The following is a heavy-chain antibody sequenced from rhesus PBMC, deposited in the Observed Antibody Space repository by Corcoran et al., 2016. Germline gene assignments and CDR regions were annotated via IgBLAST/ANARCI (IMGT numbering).Heavy chain of an antibody. Sequence: QVQLQESGPGLVKPSETLSLTCAVSGGSISSNYWSWIRQSPGKGLEWIGYIYGGSGSTSYNPSLKSRVTISTDTSKNQFSLKLSSVTAADTAVYYCASNLGAAEYFEFWGQGALVTVSS. V-gene: IGHV4-147*01. J-gene: IGHJ1*01. CDR2: IYGGSGST. CDR3: ASNLGAAEYFEF. D-gene: IGHD2-21*01. CDR1: GGSISSNY.